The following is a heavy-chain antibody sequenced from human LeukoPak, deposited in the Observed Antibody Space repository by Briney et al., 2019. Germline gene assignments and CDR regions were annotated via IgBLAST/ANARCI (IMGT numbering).Heavy chain of an antibody. V-gene: IGHV1-46*01. CDR2: INPSGGST. CDR3: ARDQSYVGGPDY. J-gene: IGHJ4*02. Sequence: GASVKVSCKASGYTFTSYYMHWVRQAPGQGLEWMGIINPSGGSTSYAQKFQGRVTMTRDMSTSTVYMELSSLRSEDTAVYYCARDQSYVGGPDYWGQGTLVTASS. D-gene: IGHD4-23*01. CDR1: GYTFTSYY.